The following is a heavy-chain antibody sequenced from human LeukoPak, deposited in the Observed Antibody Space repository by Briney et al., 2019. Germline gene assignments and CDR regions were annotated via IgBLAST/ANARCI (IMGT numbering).Heavy chain of an antibody. CDR2: IYSGGST. J-gene: IGHJ4*02. Sequence: PGGSLRLSCTVSGTATGFSFKNVWMSWVRQAPGRGLEWVSVIYSGGSTYYADSVKGRFTISRDNSKNTLFLQMNSLRAGDTAVYYCARGTVTMVDYWGQGTLVTVSS. CDR1: GTATGFSFKN. D-gene: IGHD3-10*01. V-gene: IGHV3-66*01. CDR3: ARGTVTMVDY.